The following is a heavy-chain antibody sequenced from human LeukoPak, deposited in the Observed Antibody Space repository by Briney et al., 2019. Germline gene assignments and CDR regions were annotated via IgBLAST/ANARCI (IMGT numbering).Heavy chain of an antibody. CDR1: GSSISSYY. V-gene: IGHV4-4*07. CDR3: ARDRASNWSQDWFDP. CDR2: MHTGGDT. D-gene: IGHD6-13*01. Sequence: SETLSLTCTVSGSSISSYYWSWIRQPAGKGLEWIGRMHTGGDTNYNPSLWSRVTMSLDTSRNQFSLRLSSVTAADTAMYYCARDRASNWSQDWFDPWGQGTLVTVSS. J-gene: IGHJ5*02.